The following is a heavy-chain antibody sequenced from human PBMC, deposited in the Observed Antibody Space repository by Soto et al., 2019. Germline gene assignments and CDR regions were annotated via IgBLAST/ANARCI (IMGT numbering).Heavy chain of an antibody. J-gene: IGHJ5*02. Sequence: GSLRLSCAASGFTFSSYWMHWVRQAPGKGLVWVSRINSDGSSTSYADSVKGRFTISRDNAKNTLYLQMNSLRAEDTAVYYCARGAYCSSTSCYLYPPPFDPWGQGTQVTVS. D-gene: IGHD2-2*01. CDR1: GFTFSSYW. CDR3: ARGAYCSSTSCYLYPPPFDP. V-gene: IGHV3-74*01. CDR2: INSDGSST.